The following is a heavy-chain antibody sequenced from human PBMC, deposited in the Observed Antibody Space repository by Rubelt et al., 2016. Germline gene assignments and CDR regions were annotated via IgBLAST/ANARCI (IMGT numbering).Heavy chain of an antibody. CDR1: GFSFSSPW. D-gene: IGHD2-8*01. CDR3: AKVKWVS. Sequence: EVHLEESGGGLVQPGGSLRLSCVGSGFSFSSPWMSWIRQAPGKGLEWVSVISGSGGSPEYADSGKGLFTISRDKSNNTLYLQMNSLRDEDTAVYYCAKVKWVSWGQGTLVTVSS. V-gene: IGHV3-23*04. CDR2: ISGSGGSP. J-gene: IGHJ4*02.